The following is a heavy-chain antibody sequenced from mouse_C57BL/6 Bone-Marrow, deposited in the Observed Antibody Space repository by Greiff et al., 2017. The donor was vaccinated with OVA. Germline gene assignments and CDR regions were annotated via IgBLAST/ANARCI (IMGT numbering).Heavy chain of an antibody. J-gene: IGHJ3*01. CDR2: FYPGSGSP. Sequence: VQLQQPGAELVKPGASVKMSCKASGYTFTSYWITWVKQRPGQGLEWIGDFYPGSGSPNYHEKFKSKAPLTVDTSSSTAYMQLSSLTSEDSAVYYCANYDYDSLAWFAYWGQGTLVTVSA. CDR1: GYTFTSYW. CDR3: ANYDYDSLAWFAY. V-gene: IGHV1-55*01. D-gene: IGHD2-4*01.